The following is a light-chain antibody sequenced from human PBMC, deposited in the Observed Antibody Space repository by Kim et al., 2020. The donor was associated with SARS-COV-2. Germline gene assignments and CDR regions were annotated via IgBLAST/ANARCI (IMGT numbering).Light chain of an antibody. J-gene: IGLJ2*01. CDR3: QVWDSSSAVV. Sequence: VAPGKTARITCGGNNIGSKSVPWYQQKPGQAPVLVIYYDSDRPSGIPERFSGSNSGNTATLTISRVEAGDEADYYCQVWDSSSAVVFGGGTQLTVL. CDR1: NIGSKS. V-gene: IGLV3-21*04. CDR2: YDS.